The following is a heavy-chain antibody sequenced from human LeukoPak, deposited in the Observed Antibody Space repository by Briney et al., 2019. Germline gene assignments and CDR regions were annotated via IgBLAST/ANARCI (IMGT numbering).Heavy chain of an antibody. CDR3: AKDQGARSSYYFDY. Sequence: GGSLRLSCAASGFTFDDYAMHWVRHAPGKGLEWVSGISWNSGSIGYADSVKGRFTISRDNAKNSLYLQMNSLRAEDTALYYCAKDQGARSSYYFDYWGQGTLVTVSS. CDR2: ISWNSGSI. D-gene: IGHD1-26*01. J-gene: IGHJ4*02. V-gene: IGHV3-9*01. CDR1: GFTFDDYA.